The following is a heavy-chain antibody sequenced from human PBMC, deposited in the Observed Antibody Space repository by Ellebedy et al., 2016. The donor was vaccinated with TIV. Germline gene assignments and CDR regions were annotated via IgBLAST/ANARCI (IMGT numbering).Heavy chain of an antibody. J-gene: IGHJ4*02. D-gene: IGHD5-12*01. Sequence: SETLSLXCTVSGGSISSITDYWGWIRQPPGKGLEWIGSIYYSGNTYYNPSLKSRATISVDPSKNQFSLKLSSVTATDTAVYYCARDRRGYSDYDFNYFFDYWGQGTLVTVSS. CDR3: ARDRRGYSDYDFNYFFDY. V-gene: IGHV4-39*07. CDR1: GGSISSITDY. CDR2: IYYSGNT.